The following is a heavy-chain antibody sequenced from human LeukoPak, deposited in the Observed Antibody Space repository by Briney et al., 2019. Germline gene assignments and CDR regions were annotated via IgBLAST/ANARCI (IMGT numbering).Heavy chain of an antibody. CDR1: GFSLSTSGMC. CDR2: IDWDDDK. J-gene: IGHJ4*02. Sequence: SGPALVKPTQTLTLTCTFSGFSLSTSGMCVSWIRQPPGKALERLARIDWDDDKYYSTSLKTRFTISKDTSKNQVVLTMTNMDPVDTATYYCARMTSRGQDYFDYWGQGTLVTVSS. CDR3: ARMTSRGQDYFDY. D-gene: IGHD5-12*01. V-gene: IGHV2-70*11.